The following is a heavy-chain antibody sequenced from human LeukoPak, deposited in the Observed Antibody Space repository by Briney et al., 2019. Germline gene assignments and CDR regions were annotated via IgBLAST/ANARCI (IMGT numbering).Heavy chain of an antibody. CDR2: ISGSGGST. J-gene: IGHJ4*02. Sequence: GGSLRLSCAASGFTFSSYAMSWVRQAPGKGLEWVSAISGSGGSTYYADSVKGRFTISRDNAKNSLYLQMNSLRAEDTAVYYCARYDSYYGSGGLDYWGQGTLVTVSS. D-gene: IGHD3-10*01. CDR1: GFTFSSYA. V-gene: IGHV3-23*01. CDR3: ARYDSYYGSGGLDY.